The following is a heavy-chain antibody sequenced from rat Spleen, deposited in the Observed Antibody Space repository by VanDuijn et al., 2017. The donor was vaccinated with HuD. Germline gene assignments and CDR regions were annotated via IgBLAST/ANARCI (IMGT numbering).Heavy chain of an antibody. CDR1: GFTFSDYN. Sequence: EVQLVESGGGLVQPGRSLKLSCAASGFTFSDYNMAWVRQAPKKGLEWVATISYDGSSTYYRDSVKGRFTISRDNAKSTLYLQMDSLRSEDTATYYCARHDYSSYPDYWGQGVMVTVSS. J-gene: IGHJ2*01. V-gene: IGHV5-7*01. D-gene: IGHD1-2*01. CDR2: ISYDGSST. CDR3: ARHDYSSYPDY.